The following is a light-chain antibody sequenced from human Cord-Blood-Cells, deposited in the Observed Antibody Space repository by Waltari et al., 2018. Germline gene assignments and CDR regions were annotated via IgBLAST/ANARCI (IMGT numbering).Light chain of an antibody. V-gene: IGKV3-20*01. CDR1: QSVSSSY. CDR3: QQYGSSPWT. CDR2: GAS. Sequence: LSPGERATLSCRASQSVSSSYLAWYQQKPGQAPRLLIYGASSRATGIPDRFSGSGSGTDFTLTISRLEPEDFAVYYCQQYGSSPWTFGQGTKVEIK. J-gene: IGKJ1*01.